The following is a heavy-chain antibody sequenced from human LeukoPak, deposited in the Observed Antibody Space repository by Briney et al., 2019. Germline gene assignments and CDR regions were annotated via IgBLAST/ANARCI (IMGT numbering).Heavy chain of an antibody. Sequence: PSETLSLTCTVSGGSISSRSYYWGWIRQPPVEGLEWIGSIYYSGSTYYNPSLKSRVTISVDTSKNQFSLKLSSVTAADTAVYYCARQRSGYFFFQHWGQGTLVTVSS. CDR1: GGSISSRSYY. D-gene: IGHD3-22*01. V-gene: IGHV4-39*01. CDR3: ARQRSGYFFFQH. J-gene: IGHJ1*01. CDR2: IYYSGST.